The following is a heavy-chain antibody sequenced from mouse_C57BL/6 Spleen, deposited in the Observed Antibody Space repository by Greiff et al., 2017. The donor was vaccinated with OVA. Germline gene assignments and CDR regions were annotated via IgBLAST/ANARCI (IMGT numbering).Heavy chain of an antibody. CDR2: IYPRSGNT. CDR1: GYTFTSYG. CDR3: ARFPITTVVKGYYAMDY. Sequence: QVQLQQSGAELARPGASVKLSCKASGYTFTSYGISWVKQRTGQGLEWIGEIYPRSGNTYYNEKFKGKATLTADKSSSTAYMELRSLTSEDSAVYFCARFPITTVVKGYYAMDYWGQGTSVTVSS. V-gene: IGHV1-81*01. J-gene: IGHJ4*01. D-gene: IGHD1-1*01.